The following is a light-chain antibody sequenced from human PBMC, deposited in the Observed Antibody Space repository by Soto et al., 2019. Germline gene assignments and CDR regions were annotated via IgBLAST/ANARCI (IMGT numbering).Light chain of an antibody. J-gene: IGKJ4*01. CDR3: QQLNSYPLP. V-gene: IGKV1-5*01. CDR1: QSISSW. CDR2: HAY. Sequence: DIQMSQSPSTLSASVGDRVTITCRASQSISSWLAWYQQKPGKAPKLLIYHAYSLESGVPSRFSGSESGTEFTLTISSLQPEDFATYYCQQLNSYPLPFGGGTKVDIK.